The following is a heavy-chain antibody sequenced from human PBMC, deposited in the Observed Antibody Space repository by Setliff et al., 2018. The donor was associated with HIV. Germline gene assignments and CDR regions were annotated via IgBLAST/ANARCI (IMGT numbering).Heavy chain of an antibody. CDR2: ISHSGST. CDR1: GGSFSDYS. J-gene: IGHJ3*02. Sequence: PSETLSLTCAVYGGSFSDYSWTWIRQSPGKGLEWIGEISHSGSTNYNPSLESRVTISVDTSKNQFSLKLSSVTAADTAVYYCANSLLRGSRYAFDIWGQGTMVTVSS. V-gene: IGHV4-34*01. CDR3: ANSLLRGSRYAFDI. D-gene: IGHD3-10*01.